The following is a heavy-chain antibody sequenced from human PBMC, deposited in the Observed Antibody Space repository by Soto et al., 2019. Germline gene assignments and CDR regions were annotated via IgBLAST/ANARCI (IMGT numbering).Heavy chain of an antibody. D-gene: IGHD3-22*01. CDR3: ARGVYDSSGYYKYYFDY. J-gene: IGHJ4*02. V-gene: IGHV3-48*01. CDR2: ISSSSSTI. Sequence: GGSLRLSCAASGFTFSSYSMNWVRQAPGKGLEWVSYISSSSSTIYYADSVKGRFTISRDNAKNSLYLQMNSLRAEDTAVYYCARGVYDSSGYYKYYFDYWGQGTLVTVSS. CDR1: GFTFSSYS.